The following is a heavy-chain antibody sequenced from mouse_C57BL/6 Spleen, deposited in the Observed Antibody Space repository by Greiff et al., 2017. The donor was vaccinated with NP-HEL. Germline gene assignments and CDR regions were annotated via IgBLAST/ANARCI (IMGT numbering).Heavy chain of an antibody. CDR1: GYSITSGYY. D-gene: IGHD3-1*01. Sequence: EVKLQESGPGLVKPSQSLSLTCSVTGYSITSGYYWNWIRQFPGNKLEWMGFISYDGSNNYNPSLKNRISITRDTSKNQFFLKLNSVTTEDTATYYCAILGYWGQGTTLTVSS. CDR2: ISYDGSN. V-gene: IGHV3-6*01. CDR3: AILGY. J-gene: IGHJ2*01.